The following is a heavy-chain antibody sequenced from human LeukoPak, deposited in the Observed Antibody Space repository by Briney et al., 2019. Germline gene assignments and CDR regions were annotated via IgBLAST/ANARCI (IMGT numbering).Heavy chain of an antibody. J-gene: IGHJ4*02. CDR1: GFTFDDYA. D-gene: IGHD5-12*01. V-gene: IGHV3-9*01. CDR2: IRWNSGSI. Sequence: GGSLRLSCAASGFTFDDYAMHWVRQAPGKGLEWVSGIRWNSGSIGYADSVKGRFTISRDNAKNSPYLQMNSLRAEDTAVYYCARDRRDIVTTYFDYWGQGTLVTVSS. CDR3: ARDRRDIVTTYFDY.